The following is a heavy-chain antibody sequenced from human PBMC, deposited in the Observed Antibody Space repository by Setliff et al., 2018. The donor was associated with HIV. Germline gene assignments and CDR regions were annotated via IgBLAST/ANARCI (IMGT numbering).Heavy chain of an antibody. Sequence: PSETLSLTCFVSGVSISGHFWGWIRQPPGKGLEWIGYIYTSGTTEYNPSLDSRVTISVDTSRDQFSLNLRSVTAADTALYFYARLIHTGLLYFDYWGLGMWVTVSS. D-gene: IGHD2-8*02. CDR1: GVSISGHF. CDR3: ARLIHTGLLYFDY. V-gene: IGHV4-4*09. CDR2: IYTSGTT. J-gene: IGHJ4*02.